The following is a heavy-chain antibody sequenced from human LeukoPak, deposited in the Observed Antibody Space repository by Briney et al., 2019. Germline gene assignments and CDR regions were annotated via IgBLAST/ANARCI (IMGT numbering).Heavy chain of an antibody. CDR3: ARLGDYGSMTETSENFDY. J-gene: IGHJ4*02. D-gene: IGHD3-16*01. Sequence: GESLRLSCAASGFTFSSYGVHWVRQAPGKGLEWVSVIWYDGSNKYYADSVKGRFTISRDNSKNTLYLQMNSLRAEDTAVYYCARLGDYGSMTETSENFDYWGQGTLVTVSS. V-gene: IGHV3-33*01. CDR2: IWYDGSNK. CDR1: GFTFSSYG.